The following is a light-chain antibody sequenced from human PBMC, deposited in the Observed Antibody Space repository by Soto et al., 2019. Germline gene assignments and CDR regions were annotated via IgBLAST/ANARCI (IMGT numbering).Light chain of an antibody. CDR1: QTVRSSS. CDR2: GAS. CDR3: QQYGSSPRT. V-gene: IGKV3-20*01. J-gene: IGKJ1*01. Sequence: EIVMTQSPATLSLSPGERATLSCRASQTVRSSSLAWYQQKPGQAPRLLIFGASTRAAGFPDRFSGSGSGTDFTLTISRLEPEDFAAYYCQQYGSSPRTFGQGTKVDIK.